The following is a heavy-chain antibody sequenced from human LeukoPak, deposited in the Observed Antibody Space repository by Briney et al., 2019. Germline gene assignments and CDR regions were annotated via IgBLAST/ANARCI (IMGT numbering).Heavy chain of an antibody. CDR2: INHSGST. Sequence: PPETLSLTCAVYGGSFSGYYWSWIRQPPGKGLEWIGEINHSGSTNYNPSLKSRVTISVDTSKNQFSLKLSSVTAADTAVYYCAGRTTVTTIDYWGQGTLVTASS. V-gene: IGHV4-34*01. CDR1: GGSFSGYY. D-gene: IGHD4-17*01. J-gene: IGHJ4*02. CDR3: AGRTTVTTIDY.